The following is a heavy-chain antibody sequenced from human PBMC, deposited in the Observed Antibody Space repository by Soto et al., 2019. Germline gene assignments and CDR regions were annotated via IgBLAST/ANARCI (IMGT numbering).Heavy chain of an antibody. CDR1: GYTFTSYA. D-gene: IGHD6-19*01. J-gene: IGHJ4*02. V-gene: IGHV1-3*01. Sequence: ASVKVSCKASGYTFTSYAMHGVRQARGQRLEWMGWINAGNGNTKYSQKFQGRVTITRDTSASTAYMELSSLRSEDTAVYYCASILWASGCLDYWGQGTLVTVSS. CDR3: ASILWASGCLDY. CDR2: INAGNGNT.